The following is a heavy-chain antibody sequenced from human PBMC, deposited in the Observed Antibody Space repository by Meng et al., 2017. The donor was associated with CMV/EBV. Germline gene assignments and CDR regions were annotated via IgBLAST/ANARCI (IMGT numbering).Heavy chain of an antibody. CDR2: IYYSGST. CDR3: ARDNTIFGVDARGMDV. Sequence: GSLRLSCTVSGGSISSSSYYWGWIRQPPGKGLEWIGSIYYSGSTYYNPSLKSRVTISVDTSKSQFSLKLSSVTAADTAVYYCARDNTIFGVDARGMDVWGQGTTVTVSS. D-gene: IGHD3-3*01. CDR1: GGSISSSSYY. J-gene: IGHJ6*02. V-gene: IGHV4-39*07.